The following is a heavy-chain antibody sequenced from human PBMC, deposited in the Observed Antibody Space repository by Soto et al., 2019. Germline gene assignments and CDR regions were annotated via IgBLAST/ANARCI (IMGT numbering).Heavy chain of an antibody. J-gene: IGHJ4*02. CDR1: GFTISSNA. Sequence: PGGPLRLSCAASGFTISSNAMYWVRQAPGKGLEWVSAISDRGDTTHYADSVKGRFTISRDTSKNTLYLQLKALRADDTAVYYCAKDKPGTTSFDYWGQGTLVPVSS. V-gene: IGHV3-23*01. CDR3: AKDKPGTTSFDY. D-gene: IGHD1-1*01. CDR2: ISDRGDTT.